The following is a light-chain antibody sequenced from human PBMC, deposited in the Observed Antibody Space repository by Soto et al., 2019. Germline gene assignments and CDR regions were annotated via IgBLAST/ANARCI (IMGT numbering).Light chain of an antibody. V-gene: IGLV9-49*01. J-gene: IGLJ2*01. CDR2: VGTGGIVG. CDR1: SGYSNYK. Sequence: QSVLTQPPSASASLGASVPLTCTLSSGYSNYKVDWYQQRPGKGPRFVMRVGTGGIVGSKGDGIPDRFSVLGSGLNRYLTIKNIQEEDESDYHCGADHGSGSNFFVVFGGGTKLTVL. CDR3: GADHGSGSNFFVV.